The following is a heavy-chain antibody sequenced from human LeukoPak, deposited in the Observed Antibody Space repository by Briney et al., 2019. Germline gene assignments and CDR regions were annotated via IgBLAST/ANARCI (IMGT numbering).Heavy chain of an antibody. CDR3: ARDRFSGSYYVDY. V-gene: IGHV3-11*01. D-gene: IGHD1-26*01. CDR2: ISSSGSTI. Sequence: GGSLRLSCAASGFTFSDSWMSWVRQAPGKGLEWVSYISSSGSTIYYADSVKGRFTISRDNAKNSLYLQMNSLRAEDTAVYYCARDRFSGSYYVDYWGQGTLVTVSS. J-gene: IGHJ4*02. CDR1: GFTFSDSW.